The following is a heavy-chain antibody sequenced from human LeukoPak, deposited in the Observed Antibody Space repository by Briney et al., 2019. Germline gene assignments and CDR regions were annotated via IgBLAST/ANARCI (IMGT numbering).Heavy chain of an antibody. CDR1: GGSISSYH. CDR2: IYTSGST. Sequence: PSENLSLTCTVSGGSISSYHWSWIRLPAGKGLEWIGRIYTSGSTNYNPSLKSRVSMSVDTSKNQFSLKLSSVTAADTAVYYCARAHTAMAPYDAFDIWGQGTMVTVSS. D-gene: IGHD5-18*01. J-gene: IGHJ3*02. V-gene: IGHV4-4*07. CDR3: ARAHTAMAPYDAFDI.